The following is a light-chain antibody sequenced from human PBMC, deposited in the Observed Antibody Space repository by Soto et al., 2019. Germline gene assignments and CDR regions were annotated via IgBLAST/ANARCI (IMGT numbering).Light chain of an antibody. CDR1: QSLSSDS. V-gene: IGKV3-20*01. CDR2: GAS. J-gene: IGKJ4*01. Sequence: ENVLTQFPGTLSLSPGDRATLSCRASQSLSSDSLAWYQQKPGQAPRLLIYGASSRANGIPDRFSGSGSGTDFTLTISRLEPEDFAVYYCQQYGSSPLTFGGGTKVDI. CDR3: QQYGSSPLT.